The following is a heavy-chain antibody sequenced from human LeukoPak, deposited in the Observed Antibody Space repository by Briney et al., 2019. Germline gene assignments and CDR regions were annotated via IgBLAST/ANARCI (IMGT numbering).Heavy chain of an antibody. CDR2: INPNSGGT. J-gene: IGHJ6*02. CDR1: GYTFTGYY. V-gene: IGHV1-2*02. D-gene: IGHD6-13*01. Sequence: ASVKVSFKASGYTFTGYYMHWVRQAPGQGLEWMGWINPNSGGTNYAQKFQGRVTMTRDTSISTAYMELSRLRSDDTAVYYCARALRIAAAGTEIYGMDVWGQGTTVTVSS. CDR3: ARALRIAAAGTEIYGMDV.